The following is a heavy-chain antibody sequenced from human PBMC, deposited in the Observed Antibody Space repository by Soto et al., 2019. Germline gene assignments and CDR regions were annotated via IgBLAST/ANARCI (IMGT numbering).Heavy chain of an antibody. J-gene: IGHJ5*02. Sequence: QVQLQQWGAGLLKPSETLSLTCAVYGGSFSGYYWSWIRQPPGKGLEWIGEINHSGSTNYNPSLKSRVTISVDTSKNQFSLKLSSVTAADTAVYYCARDHSARPQNWFDPWGQGTLVTVSS. CDR2: INHSGST. D-gene: IGHD4-4*01. CDR3: ARDHSARPQNWFDP. CDR1: GGSFSGYY. V-gene: IGHV4-34*01.